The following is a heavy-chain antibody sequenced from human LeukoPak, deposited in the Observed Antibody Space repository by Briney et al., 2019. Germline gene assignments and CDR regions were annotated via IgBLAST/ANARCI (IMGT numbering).Heavy chain of an antibody. CDR3: ARDPYSYGYGDY. CDR2: ISYDGSNK. J-gene: IGHJ4*02. Sequence: GSLRLSCAASGFTFSSYAMHWVRQAPGKGLEWVAVISYDGSNKYYADSVKGRFTISRDNSKNTLHLQMNSLRAEDTAVYYCARDPYSYGYGDYWGQGTLVTVSS. V-gene: IGHV3-30-3*01. D-gene: IGHD5-18*01. CDR1: GFTFSSYA.